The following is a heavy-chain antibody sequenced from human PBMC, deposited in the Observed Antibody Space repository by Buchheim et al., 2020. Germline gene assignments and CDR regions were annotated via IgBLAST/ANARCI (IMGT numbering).Heavy chain of an antibody. J-gene: IGHJ4*02. Sequence: QVQLVESGGGVVQPGRSLRLSCAASGFTFSSYGMHWVRQAPGKGLEWVAVISYDGSNKYYADSVKGRFTIPRDNSKNPLYLQMNSLRAEDTAVYYCAKDLQGYDFWNEALADWGQGTL. CDR3: AKDLQGYDFWNEALAD. V-gene: IGHV3-30*18. CDR1: GFTFSSYG. D-gene: IGHD3-3*01. CDR2: ISYDGSNK.